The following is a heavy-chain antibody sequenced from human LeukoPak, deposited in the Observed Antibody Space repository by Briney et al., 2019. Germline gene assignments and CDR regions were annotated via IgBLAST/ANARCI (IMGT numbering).Heavy chain of an antibody. CDR1: GGTFSSYA. CDR3: ARDELVTPLDDAFDI. Sequence: GASVKVSCKASGGTFSSYAISWVRQAPGQGLEWMGWISAYNGNTNYAQKLQGRVTMTTDTSTSTAYMELRSLRSDDTAVYYCARDELVTPLDDAFDIWGQGTMVTVSS. J-gene: IGHJ3*02. V-gene: IGHV1-18*01. CDR2: ISAYNGNT. D-gene: IGHD6-13*01.